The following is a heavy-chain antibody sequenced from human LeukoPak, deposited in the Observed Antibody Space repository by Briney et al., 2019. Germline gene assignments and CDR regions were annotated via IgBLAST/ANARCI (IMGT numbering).Heavy chain of an antibody. V-gene: IGHV3-21*04. CDR3: ARDQYDTWSRRGNFDS. J-gene: IGHJ4*02. D-gene: IGHD3-3*01. Sequence: GGSLRLSCAASGFTFSSYSMNWVRQAPGKGLEWVSSISSSSSYIYYADSVKGRFTISRDNTKNSLYLQMNSLRAEDTAVFYCARDQYDTWSRRGNFDSWGQGTLVIVSS. CDR1: GFTFSSYS. CDR2: ISSSSSYI.